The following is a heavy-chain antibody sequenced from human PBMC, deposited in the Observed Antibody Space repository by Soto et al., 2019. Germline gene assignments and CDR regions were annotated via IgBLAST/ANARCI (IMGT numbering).Heavy chain of an antibody. J-gene: IGHJ4*02. V-gene: IGHV5-51*01. Sequence: GESLKLSYKGSGYSFTRYWLGWVRQMPGKGLEWMGIIYPGDSDTRYSPSFQGQVTISADKSISTAYLQWSSLKASDTAMYYCARHSSIAAAGTNWGQGTLVTVSS. CDR1: GYSFTRYW. CDR2: IYPGDSDT. D-gene: IGHD6-13*01. CDR3: ARHSSIAAAGTN.